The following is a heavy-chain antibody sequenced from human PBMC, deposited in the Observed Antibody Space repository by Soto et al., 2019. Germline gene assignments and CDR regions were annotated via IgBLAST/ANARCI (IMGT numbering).Heavy chain of an antibody. D-gene: IGHD2-15*01. V-gene: IGHV1-18*01. CDR2: ISANNGNT. CDR1: GYNLTSYG. J-gene: IGHJ5*02. CDR3: ARDPGYSNWFDP. Sequence: QVQLVQSGAEVKKPGASVKDSCKDSGYNLTSYGISWVRQAPGQGLEWMGWISANNGNTNYAQKLQGRVTMTTDAVTSTAYMELRSLRADDTAVYYRARDPGYSNWFDPWGEGTLVTVSS.